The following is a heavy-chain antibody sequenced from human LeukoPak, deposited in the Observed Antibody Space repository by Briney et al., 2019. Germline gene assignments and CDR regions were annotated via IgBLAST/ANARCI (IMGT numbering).Heavy chain of an antibody. CDR2: IIPIFGTA. Sequence: SVKVSCKASGGTFSSYAISWVRQAPGQGLEWMGGIIPIFGTANYAQKFHGRVTITADESTSTAYMELSSLRSEDTAVYYCASQLRPLGYYYMDVWGKGITVTVSS. V-gene: IGHV1-69*13. D-gene: IGHD1-1*01. J-gene: IGHJ6*03. CDR3: ASQLRPLGYYYMDV. CDR1: GGTFSSYA.